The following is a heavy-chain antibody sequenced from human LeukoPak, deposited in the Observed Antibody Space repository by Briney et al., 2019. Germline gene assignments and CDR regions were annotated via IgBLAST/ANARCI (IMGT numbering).Heavy chain of an antibody. J-gene: IGHJ4*02. CDR3: AARPPVIVAGPFDY. Sequence: GGSLTLSCAASGFTFSHYDMNWVRQAPGKGLKWVSFISTSSRSIYYADSVKGRFTISRDNAKNSLYLQMNSLRAEDTAVYFCAARPPVIVAGPFDYWGQGILVTVSS. V-gene: IGHV3-48*01. D-gene: IGHD5-12*01. CDR1: GFTFSHYD. CDR2: ISTSSRSI.